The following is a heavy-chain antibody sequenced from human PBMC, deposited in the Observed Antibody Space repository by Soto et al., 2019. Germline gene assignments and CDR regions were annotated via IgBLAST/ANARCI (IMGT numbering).Heavy chain of an antibody. J-gene: IGHJ4*02. CDR3: ARVPATGYYYDSSGYYYFDY. Sequence: SVKVSCKASGYTFTSYGIIWVRQAPGQGLEWMGWISTYNGNTNYAQKLQGRVTMTTDTSTSTAYMELRSLRSDDTAVYYCARVPATGYYYDSSGYYYFDYWGQGTLVTVSS. D-gene: IGHD3-22*01. CDR2: ISTYNGNT. CDR1: GYTFTSYG. V-gene: IGHV1-18*01.